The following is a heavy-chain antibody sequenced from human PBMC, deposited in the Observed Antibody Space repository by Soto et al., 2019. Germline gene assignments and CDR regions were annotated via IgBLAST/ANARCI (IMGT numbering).Heavy chain of an antibody. CDR2: ISHLEST. CDR1: GASISYGGFS. V-gene: IGHV4-30-2*06. CDR3: ARGGGYDSFDY. J-gene: IGHJ4*02. Sequence: SETLSLTCTVSGASISYGGFSWGWIRQSPGKGLEWIGYISHLESTYFHPSFKSRLTMSIDRTRNQFSLKLSSVTAADMAVYYCARGGGYDSFDYWGQGVLVTVSS. D-gene: IGHD5-12*01.